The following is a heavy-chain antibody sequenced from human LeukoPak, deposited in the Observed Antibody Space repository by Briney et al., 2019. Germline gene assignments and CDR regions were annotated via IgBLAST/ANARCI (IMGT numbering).Heavy chain of an antibody. CDR3: AREGSGSYWGPQFEY. J-gene: IGHJ4*02. CDR2: ISCANGHT. V-gene: IGHV1-3*01. Sequence: ASVKVSCKTQGFIFTSYTMHWVRQAPGQSPEWIGWISCANGHTQYSQKLQDRVTLIRDASANTAYLEMTNLRSEDTAVYYCAREGSGSYWGPQFEYWGQGTLVTVSS. D-gene: IGHD1-26*01. CDR1: GFIFTSYT.